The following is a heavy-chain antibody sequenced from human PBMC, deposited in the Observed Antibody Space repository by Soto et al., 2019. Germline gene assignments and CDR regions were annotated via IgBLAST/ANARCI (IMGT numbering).Heavy chain of an antibody. CDR3: ARARPDSWGSGRGCRLDI. CDR1: GDSVTFGHHY. J-gene: IGHJ6*02. V-gene: IGHV4-61*01. CDR2: IFFTGAI. D-gene: IGHD3-16*01. Sequence: QVQLQESGPGLLKPSGTLSLTCIVSGDSVTFGHHYWSWIRQPPGKGLAGIGHIFFTGAINYSPSLKSRVTMSVDASKSQFSRYLTSVCAAVSAIYYCARARPDSWGSGRGCRLDIWGQGTTVTLPS.